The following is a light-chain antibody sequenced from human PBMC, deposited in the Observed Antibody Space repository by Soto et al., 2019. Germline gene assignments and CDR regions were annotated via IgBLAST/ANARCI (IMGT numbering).Light chain of an antibody. J-gene: IGKJ5*01. CDR2: GAS. CDR3: QQYFTSPIP. Sequence: EIVLTQYPGTLALSPGERATLSCRASQSVNSRLAWYQHKPGQAPRLLIPGASNRASGIPARFSAWGSGTDFTLTISRVDPADFAFYYCQQYFTSPIPFGQGTRLEIK. V-gene: IGKV3-20*01. CDR1: QSVNSR.